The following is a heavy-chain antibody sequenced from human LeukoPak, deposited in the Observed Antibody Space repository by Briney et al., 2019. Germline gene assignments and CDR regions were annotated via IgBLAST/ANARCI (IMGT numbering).Heavy chain of an antibody. CDR1: GFSFSSSW. CDR3: ARLQGIKPQPMAEGFDI. D-gene: IGHD2-8*01. Sequence: PGGSMRLSCAASGFSFSSSWMLWVRQPPGKGLVWLSRISPDGSSTSYADSVKGRFTVSRDLARNTLSLQMNSLRAEDSAVYYCARLQGIKPQPMAEGFDIWGQGTMVTVSS. J-gene: IGHJ3*02. CDR2: ISPDGSST. V-gene: IGHV3-74*01.